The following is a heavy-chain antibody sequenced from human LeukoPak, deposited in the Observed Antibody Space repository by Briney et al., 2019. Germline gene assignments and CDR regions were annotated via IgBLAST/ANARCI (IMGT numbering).Heavy chain of an antibody. V-gene: IGHV1-3*01. CDR3: ARDRGCSSTSCYMLNWFDP. J-gene: IGHJ5*02. CDR2: INAGNGNT. D-gene: IGHD2-2*02. CDR1: GYTFTSYA. Sequence: GASVKVSCKASGYTFTSYAMRWVRQAPGQRLEWMGWINAGNGNTKYSQKFQGRVTITRDTSASTAYMELSSLRSEDTAVYYCARDRGCSSTSCYMLNWFDPWGQGTLVTVSS.